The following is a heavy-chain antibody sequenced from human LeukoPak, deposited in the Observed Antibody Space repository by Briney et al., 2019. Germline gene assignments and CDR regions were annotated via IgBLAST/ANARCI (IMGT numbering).Heavy chain of an antibody. Sequence: GASVTVSCTASGGTFSSYAISWVRQAPGQGLEWMGGIIPIFGTANYAQKFQGRVTITADESTSTAYMELSSLRSEDTAVYYCARGVGYYYDHWGQGTLVTVSS. CDR3: ARGVGYYYDH. V-gene: IGHV1-69*13. J-gene: IGHJ4*02. CDR2: IIPIFGTA. CDR1: GGTFSSYA. D-gene: IGHD6-13*01.